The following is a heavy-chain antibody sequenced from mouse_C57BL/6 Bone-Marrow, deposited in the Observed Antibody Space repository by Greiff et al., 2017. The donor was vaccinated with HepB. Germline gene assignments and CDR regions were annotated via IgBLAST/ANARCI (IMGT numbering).Heavy chain of an antibody. CDR3: ARYYDGSIYGY. V-gene: IGHV1-19*01. CDR1: GYTFTDYY. Sequence: DVKLVESGPVLVKPGASVKMSCKASGYTFTDYYMNWVKQRLGKSLEWIGVINPYNGGTSYNQKLKGKSTLTVDNSSSTSYMELNIRTSEDAAVDCCARYYDGSIYGYWGQGTTLTVSS. D-gene: IGHD1-1*01. CDR2: INPYNGGT. J-gene: IGHJ2*01.